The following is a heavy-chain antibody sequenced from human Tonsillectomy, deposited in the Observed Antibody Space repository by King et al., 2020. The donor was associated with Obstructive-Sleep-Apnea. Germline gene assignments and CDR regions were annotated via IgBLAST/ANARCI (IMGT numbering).Heavy chain of an antibody. CDR2: ISSSGTSK. CDR1: GFTFSNYG. D-gene: IGHD1-26*01. J-gene: IGHJ4*02. V-gene: IGHV3-23*01. CDR3: AKDRVGAGLED. Sequence: VQLLESGGGLVQPGGSLRLSCAASGFTFSNYGMIWVRQAPGKGLECVSVISSSGTSKYYADSVKGRFTVSRDNSKNTLYLQMNSLRAEDTAVYYCAKDRVGAGLEDWSQGTLVTVSS.